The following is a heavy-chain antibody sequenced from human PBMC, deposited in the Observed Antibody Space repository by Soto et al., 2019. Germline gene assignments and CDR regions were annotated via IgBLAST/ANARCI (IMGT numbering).Heavy chain of an antibody. CDR2: ISAYNGNT. CDR3: ARETGISSYHCYGMDV. D-gene: IGHD1-1*01. Sequence: ASVKVSCKASGYTFTSYGISWVRQAPGQGLEWMGWISAYNGNTNYAQKLQGRVTMTTDTSTSTAYMELRSLRSDDTAVYYCARETGISSYHCYGMDVWGQGTTVTVSS. J-gene: IGHJ6*02. CDR1: GYTFTSYG. V-gene: IGHV1-18*04.